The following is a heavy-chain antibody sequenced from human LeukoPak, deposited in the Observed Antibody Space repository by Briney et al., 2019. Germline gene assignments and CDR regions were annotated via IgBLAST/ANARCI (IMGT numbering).Heavy chain of an antibody. V-gene: IGHV4-59*01. J-gene: IGHJ6*03. CDR1: DGSISSYY. Sequence: SETLSLTCTVSDGSISSYYWSWIRQPPGKGLVWIGYIYYRGSTNYNPSLKSRVTISVETSKNQFSLKLSSVTAADTAVYYCARAGDSRGYYSPFYYYYMDVWGKGTTVTVSS. CDR2: IYYRGST. D-gene: IGHD3-22*01. CDR3: ARAGDSRGYYSPFYYYYMDV.